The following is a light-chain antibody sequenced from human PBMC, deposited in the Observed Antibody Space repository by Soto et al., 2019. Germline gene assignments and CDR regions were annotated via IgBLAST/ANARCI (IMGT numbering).Light chain of an antibody. Sequence: DIQMTQSPSTLSTSVGDRVTITCRASQSISSWLAWYQQKPGKAPKLLIYKASSLESGVPSRFSGSGSGTEFTLIISSLQPDDFATYYCQQYNSYPTFGLGTRLEIK. J-gene: IGKJ5*01. V-gene: IGKV1-5*03. CDR2: KAS. CDR1: QSISSW. CDR3: QQYNSYPT.